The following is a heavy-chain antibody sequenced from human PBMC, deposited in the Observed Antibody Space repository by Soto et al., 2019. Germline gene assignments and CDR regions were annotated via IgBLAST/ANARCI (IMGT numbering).Heavy chain of an antibody. Sequence: ESGGGVAQPGRSLRLSCAASGFSFSISPMHWVRQAPGKGPEWVALISYDGTNKFYADSVKGRFTISRDNSKSTLYLQVDSLRPEDAAVYYCARDPKTSGGQHWAFNYFDSWGQGTLVTVSS. J-gene: IGHJ4*02. CDR1: GFSFSISP. V-gene: IGHV3-30-3*01. CDR3: ARDPKTSGGQHWAFNYFDS. D-gene: IGHD7-27*01. CDR2: ISYDGTNK.